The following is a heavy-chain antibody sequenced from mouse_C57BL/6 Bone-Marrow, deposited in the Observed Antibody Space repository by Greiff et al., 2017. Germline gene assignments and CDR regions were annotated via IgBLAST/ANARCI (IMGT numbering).Heavy chain of an antibody. Sequence: EVKLVESGGGLVKPGGSLKLSCAASGFTFSDYGMHWVRQAPEKGLEWVAYISSGSSTIYYADTVKGRFTISRDNAKNTLFLQMTSLRSEDTAMYYCARDGYYGKSRFDYWGQGTTLTVSS. CDR2: ISSGSSTI. CDR1: GFTFSDYG. J-gene: IGHJ2*01. D-gene: IGHD2-3*01. CDR3: ARDGYYGKSRFDY. V-gene: IGHV5-17*01.